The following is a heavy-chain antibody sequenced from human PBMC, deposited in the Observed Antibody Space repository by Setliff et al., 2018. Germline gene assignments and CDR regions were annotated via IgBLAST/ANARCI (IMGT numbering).Heavy chain of an antibody. D-gene: IGHD7-27*01. J-gene: IGHJ3*02. CDR1: GFTFSSYE. Sequence: PGGSLRLSCAASGFTFSSYEMNWVRQAPGKGLEWVSYISSSGSTIYYADSVKGRFAISRDNAKKSLYLQMNSRRAEDTAVYYCARDRRPFNWGGNDAFDIWGQGTMVTVSS. V-gene: IGHV3-48*03. CDR2: ISSSGSTI. CDR3: ARDRRPFNWGGNDAFDI.